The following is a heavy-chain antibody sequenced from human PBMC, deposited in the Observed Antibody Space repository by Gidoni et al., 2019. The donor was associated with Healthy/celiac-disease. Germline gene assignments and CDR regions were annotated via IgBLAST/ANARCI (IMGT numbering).Heavy chain of an antibody. J-gene: IGHJ1*01. CDR3: AKGEYGSGSYQIVWQYFQH. V-gene: IGHV3-23*01. D-gene: IGHD3-10*01. Sequence: EVQLLESGGGLVQPGGSLRLSCAASGFTFSSYAMSWVRQAPGKGLEWVSAISGSGGSTYYADSVKGRFTISRDNSKNTLYLQMNSLRAEDTAVYYCAKGEYGSGSYQIVWQYFQHWGQGTLVTVSS. CDR1: GFTFSSYA. CDR2: ISGSGGST.